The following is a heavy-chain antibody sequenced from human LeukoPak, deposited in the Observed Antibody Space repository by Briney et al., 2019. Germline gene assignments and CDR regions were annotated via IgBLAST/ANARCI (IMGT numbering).Heavy chain of an antibody. CDR2: ISSSSSTI. CDR3: ARDRDYNNAFYAFDI. D-gene: IGHD3-9*01. Sequence: PGGSLRLSCAASGFTFSSYSMNWVRQAPGKGLEWVSYISSSSSTIYYADSVKGRFTISRDNAKNSLYLQMNSLRAEDTAVYYCARDRDYNNAFYAFDIWGQGTLVTVSS. V-gene: IGHV3-48*01. J-gene: IGHJ3*02. CDR1: GFTFSSYS.